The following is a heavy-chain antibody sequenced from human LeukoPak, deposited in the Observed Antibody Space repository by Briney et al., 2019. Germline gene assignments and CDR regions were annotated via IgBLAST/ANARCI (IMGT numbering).Heavy chain of an antibody. J-gene: IGHJ4*02. D-gene: IGHD3-22*01. CDR2: IYYSGST. V-gene: IGHV4-59*01. CDR3: ARVRSSGYPPPPAFDY. CDR1: GGSISSYY. Sequence: SETLSLTCTVSGGSISSYYWSWIRQPPGKGLEWLGYIYYSGSTNYNPSLKSRVTISVDTSKNQFSLKLSSVTAADTAVYYCARVRSSGYPPPPAFDYWGQGTLVTVSS.